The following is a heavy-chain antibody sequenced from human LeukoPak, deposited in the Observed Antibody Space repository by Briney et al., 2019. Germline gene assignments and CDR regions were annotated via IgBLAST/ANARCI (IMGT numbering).Heavy chain of an antibody. V-gene: IGHV1-69*13. CDR2: IIPIFGTA. D-gene: IGHD3-10*01. CDR1: GGTFSSYA. Sequence: SVKVSCKASGGTFSSYAISWVRQAPGQGLEWMGGIIPIFGTANYAQKFQGRVTITADESTSTAYMELSSLRSEDTAVYYCARVDTVRGVMFDYWGQGTLVTVSS. CDR3: ARVDTVRGVMFDY. J-gene: IGHJ4*02.